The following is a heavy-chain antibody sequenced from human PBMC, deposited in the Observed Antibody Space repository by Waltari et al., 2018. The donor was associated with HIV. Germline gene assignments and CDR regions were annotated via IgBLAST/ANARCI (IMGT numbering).Heavy chain of an antibody. CDR3: SRGHVPDGYGMDV. CDR1: GFTFGYYA. V-gene: IGHV3-49*03. CDR2: IRRKAYGGTT. Sequence: EVQLVESGGDLVQPGRSLRLSCTASGFTFGYYAMSWFRQATGKGLEWVGFIRRKAYGGTTEHAASVKGRFTISRDDSKNIAYLQMNSLKTEDTGVYFCSRGHVPDGYGMDVWGQGTTVTVSS. D-gene: IGHD2-2*01. J-gene: IGHJ6*02.